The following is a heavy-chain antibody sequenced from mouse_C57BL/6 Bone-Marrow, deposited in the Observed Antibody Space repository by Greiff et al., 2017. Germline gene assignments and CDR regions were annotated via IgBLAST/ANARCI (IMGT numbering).Heavy chain of an antibody. V-gene: IGHV1-80*01. CDR3: ARFPPYVNYGGSAIEN. D-gene: IGHD2-1*01. CDR1: GYAFSSYW. Sequence: QVQLQQSGAELVKPGASVKISCKASGYAFSSYWMNWVKQRPGKGLEWIGQIYPGDGDTNYNGKFKGKATLTADKSSSTAYMQHSSLTSEDSAVYFWARFPPYVNYGGSAIENWNQGTSVTVSS. CDR2: IYPGDGDT. J-gene: IGHJ4*01.